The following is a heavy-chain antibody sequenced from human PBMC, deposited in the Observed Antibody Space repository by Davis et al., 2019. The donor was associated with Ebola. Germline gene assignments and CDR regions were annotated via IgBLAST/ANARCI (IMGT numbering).Heavy chain of an antibody. CDR3: ARVWSYRSTAFDI. CDR1: GFTFSNYW. Sequence: GGSLRLSCAASGFTFSNYWMSWVRQAPGKGLEWVAKIKDDGSEKYYVDSVKGRFTISRDNATNSVYMQMNSLRAEDTAVYYCARVWSYRSTAFDIWGQGTMVTVSS. J-gene: IGHJ3*02. V-gene: IGHV3-7*03. D-gene: IGHD3-16*02. CDR2: IKDDGSEK.